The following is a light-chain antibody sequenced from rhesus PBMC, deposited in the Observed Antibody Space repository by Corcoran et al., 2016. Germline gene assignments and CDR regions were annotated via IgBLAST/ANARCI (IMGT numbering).Light chain of an antibody. J-gene: IGKJ4*01. CDR1: QNIYSN. Sequence: DIQMTQSPSALSASVGDRVTISCRASQNIYSNLAWYQQKPGKAPKLLIYAASSLQTGIPSRFSGSGSGTDFTLNISSLQPEDSAAYYCQHYYDNPLTFGGGTKVELK. V-gene: IGKV1S12*01. CDR3: QHYYDNPLT. CDR2: AAS.